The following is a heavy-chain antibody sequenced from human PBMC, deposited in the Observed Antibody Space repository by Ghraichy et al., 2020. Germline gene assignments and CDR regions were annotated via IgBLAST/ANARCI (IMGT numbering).Heavy chain of an antibody. V-gene: IGHV3-7*01. CDR1: GFFFSSYW. CDR3: ATEVWGSSGYYVY. CDR2: IKQHGSEK. Sequence: GGSLRLSCAASGFFFSSYWMSWVRQAPGKGLEWVATIKQHGSEKYYVDFVKGRFTISRDNAKNSLYLQMNSLRAEDTAVYYCATEVWGSSGYYVYWGQGTLVTVSS. D-gene: IGHD3-22*01. J-gene: IGHJ4*02.